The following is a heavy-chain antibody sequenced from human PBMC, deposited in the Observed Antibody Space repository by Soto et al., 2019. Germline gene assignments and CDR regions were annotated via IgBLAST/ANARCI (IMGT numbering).Heavy chain of an antibody. V-gene: IGHV4-59*08. CDR2: VFYTGRA. CDR1: GGSLGSYY. D-gene: IGHD3-22*01. CDR3: ARHAYYYDS. J-gene: IGHJ4*02. Sequence: SETLSLTCTVSGGSLGSYYWSWIRQPPGKGLEWIGYVFYTGRANYNASLKSRVTISVDTSKNQFSLKLSSVTAADTAVYYCARHAYYYDSWGQGTLVTVS.